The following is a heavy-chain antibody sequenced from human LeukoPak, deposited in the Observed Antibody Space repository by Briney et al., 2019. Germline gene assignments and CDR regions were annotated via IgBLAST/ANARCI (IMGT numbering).Heavy chain of an antibody. Sequence: SETLSLTCTVTGGSISSSSYYWGWIRQPPGKGLEWIGSTYYSGSTYYNPSLKSRVTISVDTSKNQFSLKLSSVTAADTAVYYCASVVMYSSRGGWFDPWGQGTLVTVSS. D-gene: IGHD6-13*01. J-gene: IGHJ5*02. CDR1: GGSISSSSYY. CDR3: ASVVMYSSRGGWFDP. V-gene: IGHV4-39*01. CDR2: TYYSGST.